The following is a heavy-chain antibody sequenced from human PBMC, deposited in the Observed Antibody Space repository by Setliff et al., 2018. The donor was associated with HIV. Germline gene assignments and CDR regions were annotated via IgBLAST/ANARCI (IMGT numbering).Heavy chain of an antibody. J-gene: IGHJ4*02. Sequence: SETLSLTCTVSGGSITSHYWNWIRQSPGKGLEWIGYIFDSGTTKYNPSVTSRVTISVDASKNQFFLQLISVTAADTAVYYCARQGGYNSPLMVWGQGKLVT. CDR1: GGSITSHY. V-gene: IGHV4-59*08. CDR3: ARQGGYNSPLMV. D-gene: IGHD3-10*01. CDR2: IFDSGTT.